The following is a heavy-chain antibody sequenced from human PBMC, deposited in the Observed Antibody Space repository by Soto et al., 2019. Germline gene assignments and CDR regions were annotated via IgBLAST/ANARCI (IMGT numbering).Heavy chain of an antibody. Sequence: ASVKVSCKASGYSFSDYDINWVRQATGEGPEWMGWMNPNSGNTGYAQKFQGRVTMTRNTSINTAYMELSSLGSEDTAVYYCARDNRYNWNDEGWFDPWGQGTLVTVSS. J-gene: IGHJ5*02. CDR3: ARDNRYNWNDEGWFDP. V-gene: IGHV1-8*01. CDR2: MNPNSGNT. D-gene: IGHD1-20*01. CDR1: GYSFSDYD.